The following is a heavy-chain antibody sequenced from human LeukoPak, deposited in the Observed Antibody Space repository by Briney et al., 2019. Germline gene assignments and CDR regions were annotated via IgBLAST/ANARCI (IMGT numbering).Heavy chain of an antibody. Sequence: PGGSLRLSCAASGFTFSSYVMHWVRQAPGKGLEWVAVISYDGSNKYYADSVKGRFTISRDNSKNTLYLQMNSLRAEDTAVYYCARDRGSPGHYYYYGMDVWGQGTTVTVSS. CDR2: ISYDGSNK. V-gene: IGHV3-30-3*01. CDR3: ARDRGSPGHYYYYGMDV. J-gene: IGHJ6*02. D-gene: IGHD1-1*01. CDR1: GFTFSSYV.